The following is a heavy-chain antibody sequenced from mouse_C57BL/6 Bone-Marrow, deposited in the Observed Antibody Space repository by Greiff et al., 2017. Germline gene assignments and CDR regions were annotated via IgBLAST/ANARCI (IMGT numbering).Heavy chain of an antibody. J-gene: IGHJ2*01. Sequence: EVKVVESGGGLVKPGGSLKLSCAASGFTFSSYAMSWVRQTPEKRLEWVATISDGGSYSYSPDNVNGRFTISRDNAKNNLYLQMSHLKSEDTAMYYCAREITTVLGDYWGQGTTLTVSS. CDR3: AREITTVLGDY. CDR1: GFTFSSYA. V-gene: IGHV5-4*03. D-gene: IGHD1-1*01. CDR2: ISDGGSYS.